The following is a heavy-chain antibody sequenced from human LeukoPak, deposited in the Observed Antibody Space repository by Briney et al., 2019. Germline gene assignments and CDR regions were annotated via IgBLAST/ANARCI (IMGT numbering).Heavy chain of an antibody. J-gene: IGHJ5*02. CDR1: GGSLSSCCYY. CDR3: ARHGTAAVQWFDP. D-gene: IGHD6-25*01. CDR2: IYYSGTT. V-gene: IGHV4-39*01. Sequence: SETLSLTCTVSGGSLSSCCYYWAWIRQPPGQGLEWIATIYYSGTTYYNPSLKSRVTISVDTSKTQFSLKVSSVTAADTAVYYCARHGTAAVQWFDPWGEGTLVTVSS.